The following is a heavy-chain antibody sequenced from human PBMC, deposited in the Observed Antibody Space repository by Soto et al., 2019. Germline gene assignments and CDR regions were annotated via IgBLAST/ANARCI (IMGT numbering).Heavy chain of an antibody. D-gene: IGHD2-2*01. J-gene: IGHJ4*02. V-gene: IGHV3-23*01. CDR1: GFTFSTYG. CDR3: AKYCSSIDCSYFDS. Sequence: GGSLRLSCAASGFTFSTYGMSWVRQAPGKGLEWVSGISRSGGSTYYADSVKGRFTVSRDNSKNTLYLQVNSLRAEDTAVYHCAKYCSSIDCSYFDSWGQGTLVTVSS. CDR2: ISRSGGST.